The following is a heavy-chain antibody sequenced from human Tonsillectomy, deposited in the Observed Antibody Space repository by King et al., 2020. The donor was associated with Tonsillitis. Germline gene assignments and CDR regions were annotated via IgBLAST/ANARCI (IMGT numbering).Heavy chain of an antibody. Sequence: VQLQQWGAGLLKPSETLSLTCAVYGGSFSGYYWTWIRQPPGKGLEWIGEINHSGSTNYNPSLKSRVTISVDTSKNQFSLKLSSVTAADMAVYYVARGGEYYYGSGSYSPANWFDPWGQGTLVTVSS. CDR3: ARGGEYYYGSGSYSPANWFDP. V-gene: IGHV4-34*01. D-gene: IGHD3-10*01. J-gene: IGHJ5*02. CDR1: GGSFSGYY. CDR2: INHSGST.